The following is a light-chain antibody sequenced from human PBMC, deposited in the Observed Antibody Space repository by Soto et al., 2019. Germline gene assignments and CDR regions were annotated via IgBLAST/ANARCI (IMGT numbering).Light chain of an antibody. Sequence: EIRLPRSPPTLPESVGARVTSPCWASQTISSWLNWYQKKKGKAPKLLIYKASTLKSGVPSRLRGSGYGTELTITISSMQTDDFETYYCQHYNSYPEAFGQGTKVDIK. CDR1: QTISSW. CDR3: QHYNSYPEA. V-gene: IGKV1-5*03. J-gene: IGKJ1*01. CDR2: KAS.